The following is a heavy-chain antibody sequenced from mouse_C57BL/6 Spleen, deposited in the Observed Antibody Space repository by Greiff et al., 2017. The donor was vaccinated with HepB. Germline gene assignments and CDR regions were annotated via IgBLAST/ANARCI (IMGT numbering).Heavy chain of an antibody. Sequence: DVQLVESGGGLVQPGGSLKLSCAASGFTFSDYYMYWVRQTPEKRLEWVAYISNGGGSTYYPDTVKGRFTISRDTATNTLYLQMSRLKSEDTAMYYCARHDYHYGGYFDYWGQSTTLTVSS. D-gene: IGHD2-4*01. CDR3: ARHDYHYGGYFDY. CDR1: GFTFSDYY. CDR2: ISNGGGST. J-gene: IGHJ2*01. V-gene: IGHV5-12*01.